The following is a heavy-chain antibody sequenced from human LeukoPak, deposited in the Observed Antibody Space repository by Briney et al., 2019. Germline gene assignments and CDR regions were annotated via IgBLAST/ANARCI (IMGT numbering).Heavy chain of an antibody. J-gene: IGHJ5*02. CDR2: IIPIFGTA. V-gene: IGHV1-69*01. CDR3: ARDGALGVGFWSGYNWFDP. CDR1: GGTFSSYA. D-gene: IGHD3-3*01. Sequence: ASVKVSCTASGGTFSSYAISWVRQAPGQGLEWMGGIIPIFGTANYAQKFQGRVTITADESTSTAYMELSSLRSEDTAVYYCARDGALGVGFWSGYNWFDPWGQGTLVTVSS.